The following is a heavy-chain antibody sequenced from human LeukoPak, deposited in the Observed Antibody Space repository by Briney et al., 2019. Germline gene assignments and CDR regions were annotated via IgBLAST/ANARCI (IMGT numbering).Heavy chain of an antibody. D-gene: IGHD2-15*01. CDR3: ARFGDCSGGSCYDY. J-gene: IGHJ4*02. Sequence: SETLSLTCAVYGGSFSGYYWSWIRQPPGKGLEWIGEINHSGSTNYNPSLKSRLTMSVDTSNHHFSVRLSSVTAADTAVYYCARFGDCSGGSCYDYWGQGTLVTVSS. V-gene: IGHV4-34*10. CDR1: GGSFSGYY. CDR2: INHSGST.